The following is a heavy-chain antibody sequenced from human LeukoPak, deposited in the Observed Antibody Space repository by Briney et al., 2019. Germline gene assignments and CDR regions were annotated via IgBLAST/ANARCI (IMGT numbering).Heavy chain of an antibody. CDR3: VKVRSYYRVSYSDY. V-gene: IGHV3-64D*06. Sequence: GGSLRLSCSASGFTFSSYAMHWVRQAPGKGLEYVSAISSNGGSTYYADSVKGRFTISRDNSKNTLYLQMSSLRAEDTAVYYCVKVRSYYRVSYSDYWGQGTLVTVSS. CDR2: ISSNGGST. CDR1: GFTFSSYA. J-gene: IGHJ4*02. D-gene: IGHD1-26*01.